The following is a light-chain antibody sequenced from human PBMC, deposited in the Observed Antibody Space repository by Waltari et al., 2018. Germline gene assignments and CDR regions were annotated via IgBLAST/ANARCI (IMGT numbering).Light chain of an antibody. CDR1: QDINSA. J-gene: IGKJ1*01. CDR3: QQGNTFPPT. CDR2: AVS. V-gene: IGKV1-12*01. Sequence: EIQMTQSPSSVSASVGDRVTITCRATQDINSALAWYQQKPGQAPNLLIYAVSSLQSWFPSRFSGSGSGTHFTLTISSLQPEDVATYYCQQGNTFPPTFVLGTRVQI.